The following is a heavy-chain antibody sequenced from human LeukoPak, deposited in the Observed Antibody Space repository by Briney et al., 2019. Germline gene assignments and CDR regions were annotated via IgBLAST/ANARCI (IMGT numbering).Heavy chain of an antibody. Sequence: GGSLRLSCAASGFTFSYYAMGWVRQAPGKGLEWVSTISGGGDETYYADSVKGRFTFSRDNSKNTLYLHMNSLRAEDTAVYYCAKEGGPWPAFDSWGQGTQVTVSS. CDR3: AKEGGPWPAFDS. CDR1: GFTFSYYA. V-gene: IGHV3-23*01. CDR2: ISGGGDET. J-gene: IGHJ4*02.